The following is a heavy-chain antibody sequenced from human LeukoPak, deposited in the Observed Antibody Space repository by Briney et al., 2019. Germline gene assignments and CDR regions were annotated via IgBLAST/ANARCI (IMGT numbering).Heavy chain of an antibody. CDR1: GGTFSSYA. J-gene: IGHJ6*02. CDR2: IIPIFGTA. V-gene: IGHV1-69*13. Sequence: SVKVSCKASGGTFSSYAISWVRQAPGQGLEWMGGIIPIFGTANYAQKFQGRVTITADESTSTAYMELSSLRSEDTAVNYCARMSIAAAGKESYYYGMDVWGQGTTVTVSS. D-gene: IGHD6-13*01. CDR3: ARMSIAAAGKESYYYGMDV.